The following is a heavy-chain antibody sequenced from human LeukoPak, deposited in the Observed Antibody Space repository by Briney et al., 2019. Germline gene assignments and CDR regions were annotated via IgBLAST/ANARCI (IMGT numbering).Heavy chain of an antibody. CDR1: GFTFSSYW. Sequence: PGGSLRLSCAASGFTFSSYWMHWVRQAPGKGLVWVSRINSDGSSTSYADSVKGRFTISRDNAKNTLYLQMNSLRAEDTAVYYCAREDVYGSYQDYWGQGTLVTVSS. V-gene: IGHV3-74*01. CDR2: INSDGSST. CDR3: AREDVYGSYQDY. J-gene: IGHJ4*02. D-gene: IGHD3-16*02.